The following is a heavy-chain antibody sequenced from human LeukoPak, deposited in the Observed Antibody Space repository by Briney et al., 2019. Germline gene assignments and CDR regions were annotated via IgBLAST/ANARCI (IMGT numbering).Heavy chain of an antibody. CDR2: IYSGGST. V-gene: IGHV3-53*01. J-gene: IGHJ6*04. CDR3: ARDNSWEPGVDRAGMDV. D-gene: IGHD1-26*01. Sequence: PGGSLRLSCAASGFTVSSNYMSWVRQAPGEGLEWGSVIYSGGSTYYADTVKGRFTISRDNSKNTLYLQMNSLRAEDTAVYYCARDNSWEPGVDRAGMDVWGEGTTVTVSS. CDR1: GFTVSSNY.